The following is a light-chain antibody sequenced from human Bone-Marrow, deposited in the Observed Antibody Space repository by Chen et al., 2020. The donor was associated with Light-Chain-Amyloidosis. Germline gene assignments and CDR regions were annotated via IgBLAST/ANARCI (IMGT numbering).Light chain of an antibody. J-gene: IGKJ4*01. CDR2: GSS. V-gene: IGKV3-20*01. CDR1: QTISSNY. CDR3: QQYGTSPLA. Sequence: EIVLTQSQGTLSLSPGEGANLSCRASQTISSNYLTWYQQKFGQAPRLLIYGSSSRATGIPDRFTGSGSRTDITLAINRLEPEDYAMYYCQQYGTSPLAFGGGTKVEIK.